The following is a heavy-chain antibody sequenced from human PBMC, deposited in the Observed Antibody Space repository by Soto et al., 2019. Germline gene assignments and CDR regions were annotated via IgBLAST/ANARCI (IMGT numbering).Heavy chain of an antibody. CDR1: GGSISSGDYY. CDR2: IYYSGST. D-gene: IGHD3-22*01. V-gene: IGHV4-30-4*01. CDR3: ARGGYYYDSSGYSRAFDI. Sequence: SETLSLTCTVSGGSISSGDYYWSWIRQPPGKGLEWIGYIYYSGSTYYNPSLKSRVTISVDTSKNQFSLKLSSVTAADTAVYYCARGGYYYDSSGYSRAFDIWGQGTMGTVSS. J-gene: IGHJ3*02.